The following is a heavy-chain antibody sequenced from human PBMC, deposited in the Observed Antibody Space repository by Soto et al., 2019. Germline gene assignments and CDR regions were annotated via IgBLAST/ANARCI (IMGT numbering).Heavy chain of an antibody. J-gene: IGHJ6*02. CDR3: ARARQRDTGRGLDV. D-gene: IGHD5-18*01. V-gene: IGHV4-59*01. CDR2: ISYSGST. Sequence: LSLTCTISGDSINNYFWNWIRQTPGKGLEWIGYISYSGSTSYNPSLQSRVTISSDTSKNHFSLKLSSVTAADTAVYYCARARQRDTGRGLDVWGQGTTVTVSS. CDR1: GDSINNYF.